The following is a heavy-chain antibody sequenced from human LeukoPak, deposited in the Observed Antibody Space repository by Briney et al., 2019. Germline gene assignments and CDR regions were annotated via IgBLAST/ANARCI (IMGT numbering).Heavy chain of an antibody. J-gene: IGHJ4*02. V-gene: IGHV1-18*01. CDR1: GYTFTSYG. CDR3: ARLGGSGVYYDILTGYVY. Sequence: RASVKVSCKASGYTFTSYGISWVRQAPGQGLEWMGWISAYNGNTNYAQKLQGRVTMTTDTSTSTAYMELRSLRSDDTAVYYCARLGGSGVYYDILTGYVYWGQGTLVTVSS. D-gene: IGHD3-9*01. CDR2: ISAYNGNT.